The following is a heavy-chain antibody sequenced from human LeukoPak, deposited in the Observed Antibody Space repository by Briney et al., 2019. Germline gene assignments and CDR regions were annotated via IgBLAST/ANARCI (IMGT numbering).Heavy chain of an antibody. CDR3: ARQEVLWFGELFPLNWFDP. Sequence: SETLSLTCTVSGDSINNGTYYWTWIRQPAGKGLEWIGRVFTTGTTLYNPSLQSRVTISVDTSKNQFSLKLSSVTAADTAVYYCARQEVLWFGELFPLNWFDPWGQGTLVTVSS. CDR1: GDSINNGTYY. CDR2: VFTTGTT. J-gene: IGHJ5*02. V-gene: IGHV4-61*02. D-gene: IGHD3-10*01.